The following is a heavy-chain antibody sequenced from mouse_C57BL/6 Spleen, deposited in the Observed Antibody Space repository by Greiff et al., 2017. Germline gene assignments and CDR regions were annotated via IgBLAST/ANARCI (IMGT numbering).Heavy chain of an antibody. CDR2: ISDGGSYT. J-gene: IGHJ2*01. CDR1: GFTFSSYA. V-gene: IGHV5-4*01. D-gene: IGHD2-1*01. Sequence: EVQLVESGGGLVKPGGSLKLSCAASGFTFSSYAMSWVRQTPEKRLEWVATISDGGSYTYYPDNVKGRFTISRDNAKNNLYLQMSHLKSEDTAMYYCAREGVYYGNPYDFDYWGQGTTLTVSS. CDR3: AREGVYYGNPYDFDY.